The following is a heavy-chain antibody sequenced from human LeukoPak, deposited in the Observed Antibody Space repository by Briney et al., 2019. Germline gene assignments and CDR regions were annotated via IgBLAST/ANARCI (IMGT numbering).Heavy chain of an antibody. D-gene: IGHD1-26*01. V-gene: IGHV3-23*01. J-gene: IGHJ4*02. Sequence: GALRLSCAASGFTFSSYAMSWVRQAPGKGLEWVSAISGSGGSTYYADSVRGRFTISRDNSKNTLYLQMNSLRAEDTAVYYCAKGWELRGLFDYWGQGTLVTVSS. CDR3: AKGWELRGLFDY. CDR1: GFTFSSYA. CDR2: ISGSGGST.